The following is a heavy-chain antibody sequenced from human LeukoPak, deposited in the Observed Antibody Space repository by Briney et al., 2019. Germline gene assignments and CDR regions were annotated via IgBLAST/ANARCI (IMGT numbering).Heavy chain of an antibody. CDR2: INPNSGGT. CDR1: GYTFTGYY. D-gene: IGHD3-22*01. Sequence: ASVKVSCKASGYTFTGYYMHWVRQAPGQGLEWMGWINPNSGGTNYAQKFQGRVTMTWDTSISTAYMELSSLRSDDTAVYYCTSDTYYYDSTGLGHWFDPWAREPWSPSPQ. V-gene: IGHV1-2*02. CDR3: TSDTYYYDSTGLGHWFDP. J-gene: IGHJ5*02.